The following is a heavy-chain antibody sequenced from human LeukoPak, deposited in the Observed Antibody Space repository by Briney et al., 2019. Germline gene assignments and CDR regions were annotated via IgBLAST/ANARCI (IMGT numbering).Heavy chain of an antibody. CDR3: AREMGVVTAHGIDV. Sequence: SETLSLTCIVPGGSISSISSNNYHWGWIRQPPGKGLEWIGSIYYSGSTYYNPSLKSRVTISVDTSKNQFSLKLSSVTAADTALYYCAREMGVVTAHGIDVWGQGTTVTVSS. CDR2: IYYSGST. V-gene: IGHV4-39*02. D-gene: IGHD4-23*01. J-gene: IGHJ6*02. CDR1: GGSISSISSNNYH.